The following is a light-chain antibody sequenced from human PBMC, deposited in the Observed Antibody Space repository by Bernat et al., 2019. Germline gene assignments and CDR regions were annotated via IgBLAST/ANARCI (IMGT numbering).Light chain of an antibody. Sequence: DIVMTQSPLSLPVTPGAPASISCRASQSLLHSDGNIYLAWYLHKPGQSPHLLIFSRSHRASGVPDRFRGSGSGTDFTLKISRVEAEDVGVYYCMQALQTPLTLGGGTKVEIK. CDR1: QSLLHSDGNIY. CDR2: SRS. J-gene: IGKJ4*01. CDR3: MQALQTPLT. V-gene: IGKV2-28*01.